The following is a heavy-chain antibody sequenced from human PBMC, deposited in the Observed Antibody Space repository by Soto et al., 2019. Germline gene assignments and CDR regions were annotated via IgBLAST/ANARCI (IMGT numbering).Heavy chain of an antibody. CDR3: AKPYYGAGSYYPDAFDV. V-gene: IGHV3-30*18. J-gene: IGHJ3*01. D-gene: IGHD3-10*01. Sequence: QVQLVESGGGVVQPGTSLRLSCGASGFSFSSYAMNWVRQAPGKGLEWAAVISHDGSNTYYGDSVKGRFTISRDNSENTLFLQMNSPRAEDTAVYYCAKPYYGAGSYYPDAFDVWGQGTSVTVSS. CDR1: GFSFSSYA. CDR2: ISHDGSNT.